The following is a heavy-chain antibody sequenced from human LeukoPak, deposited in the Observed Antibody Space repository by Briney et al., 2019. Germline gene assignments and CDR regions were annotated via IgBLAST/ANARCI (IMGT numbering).Heavy chain of an antibody. CDR1: GFTFSSYA. CDR3: ARESERLFDY. J-gene: IGHJ4*02. Sequence: GGSLRLSCAASGFTFSSYAMHWVRQAPGKGLEWVAVISYDGGNKYYADSVKGRFTISRDNSKNTLYLQMNSLRPEDTAVYYCARESERLFDYWGQGTLVTVSS. CDR2: ISYDGGNK. D-gene: IGHD3-22*01. V-gene: IGHV3-30-3*01.